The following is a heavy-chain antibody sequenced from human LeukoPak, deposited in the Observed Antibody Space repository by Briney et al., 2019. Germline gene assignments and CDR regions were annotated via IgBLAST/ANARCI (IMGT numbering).Heavy chain of an antibody. CDR1: GFTFSRYS. CDR2: ISSGSSTI. D-gene: IGHD3-22*01. J-gene: IGHJ4*02. V-gene: IGHV3-48*02. CDR3: ARDYYDSSGYYYIDY. Sequence: GGSLRLSCAASGFTFSRYSMSWVRQAPGKGLEWVSYISSGSSTIYYADSVKGRSTISRDNAKNSLYLQMNSLRDEDTAVYYCARDYYDSSGYYYIDYWGQGTLVTVSS.